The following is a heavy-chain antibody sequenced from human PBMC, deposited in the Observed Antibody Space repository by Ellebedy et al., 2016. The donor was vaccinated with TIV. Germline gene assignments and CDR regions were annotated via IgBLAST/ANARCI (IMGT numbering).Heavy chain of an antibody. D-gene: IGHD2-15*01. CDR2: ITSSSSTI. CDR3: ARVEGYCSGGSCYSAHLFDY. V-gene: IGHV3-48*02. J-gene: IGHJ4*02. CDR1: GFTFSRYS. Sequence: GGSLRLSCAASGFTFSRYSMNWVRQAPGKGLEWVSYITSSSSTIYYADSVKGRFTISRDNAKNSLYLQMNSLRDEDTAVYYCARVEGYCSGGSCYSAHLFDYWGQGTLVTVSS.